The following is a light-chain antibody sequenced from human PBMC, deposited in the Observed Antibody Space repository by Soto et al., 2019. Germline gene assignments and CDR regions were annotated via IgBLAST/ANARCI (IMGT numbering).Light chain of an antibody. J-gene: IGKJ4*01. CDR3: QQYGSLLT. CDR2: GAS. Sequence: EIVLTQSPGTLSLSPGERATLSCRASQSVSSNYLAWYQQKPGQAPRLLIYGASSRATGIPDRFSGSGSGTDFTLTIRRLEPEDFAVYYCQQYGSLLTFGGGTKVDIK. CDR1: QSVSSNY. V-gene: IGKV3-20*01.